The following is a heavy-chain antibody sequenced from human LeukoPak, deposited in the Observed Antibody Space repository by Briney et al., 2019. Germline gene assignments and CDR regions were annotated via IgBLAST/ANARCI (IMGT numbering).Heavy chain of an antibody. J-gene: IGHJ4*02. V-gene: IGHV1-46*01. CDR1: GYTFANYY. CDR2: INPSGGSP. CDR3: AREIGPRQLHLWGSAFDY. Sequence: EGPVKVSCKASGYTFANYYMHWVRQAPGQGLEWMGIINPSGGSPSYAQKFQGRVTMTRDTSTSTVYMELSSLRSEDTAVYYCAREIGPRQLHLWGSAFDYRGQGTLVTVSS. D-gene: IGHD5-18*01.